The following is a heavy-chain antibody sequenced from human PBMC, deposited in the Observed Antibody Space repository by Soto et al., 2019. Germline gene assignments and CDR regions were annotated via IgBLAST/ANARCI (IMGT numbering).Heavy chain of an antibody. Sequence: QVQLVQSGAEVKKPGASVKVSCKASGYTFINYGISWVRQAPGQGLEWMGWINTYSCNTNHAQKLQGRVTMTTDTSTSTAYMELRSLRSADTAVYYCARGVGSGTYYNQYNWFDPWGQGTLVTVSS. J-gene: IGHJ5*02. D-gene: IGHD3-10*01. V-gene: IGHV1-18*01. CDR1: GYTFINYG. CDR3: ARGVGSGTYYNQYNWFDP. CDR2: INTYSCNT.